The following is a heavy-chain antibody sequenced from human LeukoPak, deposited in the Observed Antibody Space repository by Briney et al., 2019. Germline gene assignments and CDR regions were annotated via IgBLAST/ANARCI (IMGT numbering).Heavy chain of an antibody. CDR2: ISYDGSNK. D-gene: IGHD3-9*01. CDR1: GFTFSSYA. CDR3: ARDGPKLRYFDY. Sequence: GGSLRLSCAASGFTFSSYAMHWVRQAPGKGLELVAVISYDGSNKYYADSVKGRFTISRDNSKNTLYLQMNSLRAEDTAVYYCARDGPKLRYFDYWGQGTLVTVSS. J-gene: IGHJ4*02. V-gene: IGHV3-30-3*01.